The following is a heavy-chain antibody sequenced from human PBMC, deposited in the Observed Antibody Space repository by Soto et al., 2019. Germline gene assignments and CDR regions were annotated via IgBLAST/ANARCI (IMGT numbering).Heavy chain of an antibody. CDR1: GGSISDNW. CDR2: VYHSGTT. D-gene: IGHD2-21*01. Sequence: QVQLQESGPGLVKPSWTLSLTCAVSGGSISDNWWSWVRQPPGKGLEWIGEVYHSGTTYYNTSLKRRVPTTLSKSARQISLTQNSVDAADTAVYYSARHVAVARTRGFDSWGEGTLVTVSS. J-gene: IGHJ4*02. V-gene: IGHV4-4*02. CDR3: ARHVAVARTRGFDS.